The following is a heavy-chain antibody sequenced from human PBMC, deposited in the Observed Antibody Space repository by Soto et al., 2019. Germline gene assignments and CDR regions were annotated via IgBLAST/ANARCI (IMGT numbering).Heavy chain of an antibody. V-gene: IGHV1-69*06. CDR3: ARRRASDYVWGSYGY. CDR2: IIPIFGTA. Sequence: QVQLVQSGAEVKKPGSSVKVSCKASGGTFSSYAISWVRQAPGQGLEWMGGIIPIFGTANYAQTFQGRVTITADKYTSTAYMELSSLRSEDTAVYYCARRRASDYVWGSYGYWGQGTLVTVSS. D-gene: IGHD3-16*01. CDR1: GGTFSSYA. J-gene: IGHJ4*02.